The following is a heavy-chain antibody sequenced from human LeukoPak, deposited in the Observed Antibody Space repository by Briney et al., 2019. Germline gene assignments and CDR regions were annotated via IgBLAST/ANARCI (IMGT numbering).Heavy chain of an antibody. CDR1: GDTLTSYG. D-gene: IGHD1-26*01. J-gene: IGHJ4*02. V-gene: IGHV1-18*01. Sequence: ASVKVSCKASGDTLTSYGISWVRQAPGQGLEWMGWISEKKGNTKYAQKFQGRATMTTDTSTSTAYVELRSLRSDDTAVYYWARGWELHEWGQGTLVTLSS. CDR2: ISEKKGNT. CDR3: ARGWELHE.